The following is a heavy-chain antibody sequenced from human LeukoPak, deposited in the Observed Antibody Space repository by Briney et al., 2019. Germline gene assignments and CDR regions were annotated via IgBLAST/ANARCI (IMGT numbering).Heavy chain of an antibody. CDR3: ASYTVVTPLGAFDI. V-gene: IGHV4-59*01. CDR1: GGSISSYY. Sequence: SETLSLTCTVSGGSISSYYWSWIRQPPGKGLEWIGYIYYSGSTNYNPSLKSRVTISVDTSKNQFSLKLSSVTAADTAVYYCASYTVVTPLGAFDIWGQGTMVTVSS. CDR2: IYYSGST. J-gene: IGHJ3*02. D-gene: IGHD4-23*01.